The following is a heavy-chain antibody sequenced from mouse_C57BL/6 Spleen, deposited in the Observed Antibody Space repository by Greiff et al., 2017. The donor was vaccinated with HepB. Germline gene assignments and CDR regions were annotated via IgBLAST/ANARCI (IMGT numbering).Heavy chain of an antibody. CDR1: GYTFTSYW. Sequence: VQLQQPGAELVRPGSSVKLSCKASGYTFTSYWMHWVKQRPIQGLEWIGNIDPSDSETHYNQKFKDKATLTVDKSSSTAYMQLSSLTSEDSAVYYCAIYYGNSGFAYWGQGTLVTVSA. D-gene: IGHD2-1*01. V-gene: IGHV1-52*01. CDR3: AIYYGNSGFAY. J-gene: IGHJ3*01. CDR2: IDPSDSET.